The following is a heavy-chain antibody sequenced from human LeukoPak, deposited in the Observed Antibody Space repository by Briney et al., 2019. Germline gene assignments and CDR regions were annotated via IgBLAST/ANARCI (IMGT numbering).Heavy chain of an antibody. CDR2: IIPILGIA. J-gene: IGHJ5*02. V-gene: IGHV1-69*04. Sequence: SVKVSCKASGGTFSSYAISWVRQAPGQGLEWMGRIIPILGIANYAQKFQGRVTITANKSTGTAYMELSSLRSEDTAVYYCARAPPFDPWGQGTLVTVSS. CDR3: ARAPPFDP. CDR1: GGTFSSYA.